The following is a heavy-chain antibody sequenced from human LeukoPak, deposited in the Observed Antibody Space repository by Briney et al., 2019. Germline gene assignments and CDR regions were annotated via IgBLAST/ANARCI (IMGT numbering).Heavy chain of an antibody. D-gene: IGHD1-26*01. Sequence: SETLSLTCAVYGASFSGYYWSWIRQPPGKGLEWIGEINHSGSTNYNPSLKSRVTISVDTSKNQFSLKLSSVTAADTAVYYCARGPGSYYRYYFDYWGQGTLVTVSS. CDR3: ARGPGSYYRYYFDY. J-gene: IGHJ4*02. CDR1: GASFSGYY. V-gene: IGHV4-34*01. CDR2: INHSGST.